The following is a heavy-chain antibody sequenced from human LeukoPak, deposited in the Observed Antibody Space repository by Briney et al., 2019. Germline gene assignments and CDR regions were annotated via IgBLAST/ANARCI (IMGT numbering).Heavy chain of an antibody. D-gene: IGHD3-22*01. CDR2: INHSGST. CDR1: GGSFSGYY. V-gene: IGHV4-34*01. Sequence: PSETLSLTCAVYGGSFSGYYWSWIRQPPGKGLERIGEINHSGSTNYNPSLKSRVTISVDTSKNQFSLKLSSVTAADTAVYYCATPSIRSGYYFYWGQGTLVTISS. J-gene: IGHJ4*02. CDR3: ATPSIRSGYYFY.